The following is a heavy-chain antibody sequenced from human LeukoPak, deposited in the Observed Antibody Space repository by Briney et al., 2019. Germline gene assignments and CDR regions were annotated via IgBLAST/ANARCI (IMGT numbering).Heavy chain of an antibody. D-gene: IGHD3-22*01. V-gene: IGHV3-66*01. CDR2: IYSGGST. J-gene: IGHJ3*02. CDR1: GFTFNSYW. CDR3: ARDTSSGYYDAFDI. Sequence: PGGSLRLSCAASGFTFNSYWMHWVRQAPGKGLVLVSIIYSGGSTYYADSVKGRFTISRDNSKNTLYLQMNSQRAEDTAVYYCARDTSSGYYDAFDIWGQGTMVTVSS.